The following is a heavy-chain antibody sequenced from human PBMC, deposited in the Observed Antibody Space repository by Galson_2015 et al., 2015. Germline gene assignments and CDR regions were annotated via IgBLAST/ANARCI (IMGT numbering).Heavy chain of an antibody. J-gene: IGHJ4*02. CDR3: ASGNNYGDYVHY. D-gene: IGHD4-17*01. CDR1: GFTFSSYA. Sequence: SLRLSCAASGFTFSSYAMHWVRQAPGKGLEWVAVISYDGSNKYYADSVKGRFTISRDNSKNTLYLQMNSLRAEDTAVYYCASGNNYGDYVHYWGQGTLVTVSS. V-gene: IGHV3-30-3*01. CDR2: ISYDGSNK.